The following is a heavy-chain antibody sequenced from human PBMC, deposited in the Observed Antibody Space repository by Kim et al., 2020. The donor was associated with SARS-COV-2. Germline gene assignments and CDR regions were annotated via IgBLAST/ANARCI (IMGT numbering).Heavy chain of an antibody. CDR1: GYSFTSHS. CDR3: ARVPDCSGNCYYTQVWFDP. CDR2: INPSGGST. D-gene: IGHD2-2*02. Sequence: ASVKVSCKASGYSFTSHSMHWLRQAPGQGLEWMGVINPSGGSTSYAQRFQGRLTMTRDTSTSTVYMELSSLRSEDTAVYYCARVPDCSGNCYYTQVWFDPWGQGTLVTVSS. J-gene: IGHJ5*02. V-gene: IGHV1-46*01.